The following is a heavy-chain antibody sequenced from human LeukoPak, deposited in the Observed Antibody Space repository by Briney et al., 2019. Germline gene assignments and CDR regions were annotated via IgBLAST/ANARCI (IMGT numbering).Heavy chain of an antibody. CDR1: GFTFSSYA. CDR2: ISGSGGST. D-gene: IGHD5-18*01. Sequence: GGSLRLSCAASGFTFSSYAMNWVRQAPGKGLEWVSAISGSGGSTYYADSVKGRFTISRDNSKNTLYLQMNSLRAEDTAVYYCAKGGYSYGSGVDNWFDPWGQGTLVTVSS. CDR3: AKGGYSYGSGVDNWFDP. J-gene: IGHJ5*02. V-gene: IGHV3-23*01.